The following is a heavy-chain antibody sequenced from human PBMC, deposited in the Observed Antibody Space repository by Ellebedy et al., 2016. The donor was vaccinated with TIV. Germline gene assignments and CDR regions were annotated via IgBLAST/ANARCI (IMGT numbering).Heavy chain of an antibody. V-gene: IGHV1-46*01. CDR3: AREVSGSSAYEDY. CDR2: INPNGGGA. J-gene: IGHJ4*02. D-gene: IGHD3-22*01. CDR1: GYTFTSYY. Sequence: ASVKVSXXASGYTFTSYYMHWVRQAPGQGLEWMGIINPNGGGATYAQKFQGRVTMTTDTSTSTVYMELSSLRSDDTAVYYCAREVSGSSAYEDYWGQGTLVTVSS.